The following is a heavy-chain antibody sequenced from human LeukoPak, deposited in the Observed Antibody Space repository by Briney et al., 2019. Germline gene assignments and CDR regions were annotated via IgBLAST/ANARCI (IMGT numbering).Heavy chain of an antibody. CDR1: GSFSTSYW. CDR2: IYPGGSAT. V-gene: IGHV5-51*01. J-gene: IGHJ6*02. Sequence: GASLQTSCKASGSFSTSYWIGGVRPLPGKGLGWMGIIYPGGSATSARTSFQGQAIISANKFISTAYLQWSSLKASDTARYYCARLDREADSSGAPLVIKNYYGMDVWGQGTTVTVSS. D-gene: IGHD3-22*01. CDR3: ARLDREADSSGAPLVIKNYYGMDV.